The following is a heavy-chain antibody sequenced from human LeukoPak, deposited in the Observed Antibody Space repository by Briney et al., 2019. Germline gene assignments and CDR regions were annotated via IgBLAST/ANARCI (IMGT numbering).Heavy chain of an antibody. J-gene: IGHJ5*02. D-gene: IGHD3-10*01. Sequence: GGSLRLSCAASGFTISSNYMSWVRQAPGKGLEWVSVIYSGGSTYYADSVKGRFTISRDNSKNTLYLQMNSLRAEDTAVYYCARVDGSGSYWSFDPWGQGTLVTVSS. V-gene: IGHV3-66*01. CDR3: ARVDGSGSYWSFDP. CDR2: IYSGGST. CDR1: GFTISSNY.